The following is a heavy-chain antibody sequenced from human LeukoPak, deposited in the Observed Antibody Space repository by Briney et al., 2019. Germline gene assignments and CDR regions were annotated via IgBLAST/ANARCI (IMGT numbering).Heavy chain of an antibody. Sequence: GGSLRLSCAASGFTFSSYSMNWVRQAPGKGLEWVSSISSSSAYIYCADSEKGRFTISRDNAKNSLYLQMNSLRVKDTAVYYCARGPRNSSSYQYFQHWGQGTLVTVSS. V-gene: IGHV3-21*01. CDR2: ISSSSAYI. CDR1: GFTFSSYS. J-gene: IGHJ1*01. CDR3: ARGPRNSSSYQYFQH. D-gene: IGHD6-13*01.